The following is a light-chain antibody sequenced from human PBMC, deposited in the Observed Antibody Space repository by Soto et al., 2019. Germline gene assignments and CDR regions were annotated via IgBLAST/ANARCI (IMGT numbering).Light chain of an antibody. CDR2: NVY. V-gene: IGLV2-14*03. J-gene: IGLJ1*01. CDR1: RSDAGAYIF. CDR3: SAYTVSRTYV. Sequence: QSALTQPASVSVSPGQSITLSCTGTRSDAGAYIFVSWHQQHPGKAPKLMLYNVYDRPSGISYRFSGSKTGNTAALTISGLQGEDEADYYCSAYTVSRTYVFGTGTKVTVL.